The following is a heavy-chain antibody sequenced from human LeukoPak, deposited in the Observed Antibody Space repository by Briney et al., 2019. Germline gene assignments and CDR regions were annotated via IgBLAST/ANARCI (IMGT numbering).Heavy chain of an antibody. CDR2: IYYSGST. V-gene: IGHV4-59*01. Sequence: SVTLSLTCTVSGGSLSSYYWSWIRQPPGKGLEGIGDIYYSGSTNYNPSLKSRVTISVDTSKNQCSLKLSSVNAADTAVYYCARGGGYDSSGYYDYWGQGTLVTVSS. CDR3: ARGGGYDSSGYYDY. J-gene: IGHJ4*02. CDR1: GGSLSSYY. D-gene: IGHD3-22*01.